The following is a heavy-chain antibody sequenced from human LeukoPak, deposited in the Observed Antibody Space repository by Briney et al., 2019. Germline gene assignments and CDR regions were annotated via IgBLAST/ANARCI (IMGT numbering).Heavy chain of an antibody. Sequence: ASVKVSCKASGYTLTELSMHWVRQAPGKGLEWMGGFDPEDGETIYAQKFQGRVTMTEDTSTDTAYMELSSLRSEDTAVYYCATAPSYGSGSYYLTYWGQGTLVTVSS. CDR2: FDPEDGET. V-gene: IGHV1-24*01. J-gene: IGHJ4*02. D-gene: IGHD3-10*01. CDR3: ATAPSYGSGSYYLTY. CDR1: GYTLTELS.